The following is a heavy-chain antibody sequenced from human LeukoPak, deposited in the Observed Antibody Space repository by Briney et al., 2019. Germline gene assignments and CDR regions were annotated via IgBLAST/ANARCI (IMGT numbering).Heavy chain of an antibody. CDR2: INHSGGT. J-gene: IGHJ4*02. D-gene: IGHD3-3*01. CDR1: GGSFSGYY. V-gene: IGHV4-34*01. Sequence: SETLSLTCAVYGGSFSGYYWSWIRQPPGKGLEWIGEINHSGGTNYNPSLKSRVTISVDTSKNQFSLKLSSVTAADTAVYYCARKFSKATYYDFWSGYYYFDYWGQGTLVTVSS. CDR3: ARKFSKATYYDFWSGYYYFDY.